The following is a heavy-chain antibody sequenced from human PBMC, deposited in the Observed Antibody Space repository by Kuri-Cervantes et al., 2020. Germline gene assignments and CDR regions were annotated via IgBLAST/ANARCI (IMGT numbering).Heavy chain of an antibody. CDR3: ATTDYGDYDY. J-gene: IGHJ4*02. CDR2: IYYSGST. Sequence: ESLKISCTVSGGSISSYYWSWIRQPPGKGLEWIGYIYYSGSTNYNPSLKSRVTISVDTSKNQFSLKLSSVTAADTAVYYCATTDYGDYDYWGQGTLVTVSS. CDR1: GGSISSYY. V-gene: IGHV4-59*08. D-gene: IGHD4-17*01.